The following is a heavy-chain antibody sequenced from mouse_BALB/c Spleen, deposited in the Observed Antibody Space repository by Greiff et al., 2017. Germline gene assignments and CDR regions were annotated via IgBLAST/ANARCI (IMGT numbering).Heavy chain of an antibody. CDR2: ISSGGSST. CDR1: GFTFSSYG. CDR3: ASNYVNYAMDY. J-gene: IGHJ4*01. D-gene: IGHD2-1*01. Sequence: EVQLVESGGDLVKPGGSLKLSCAASGFTFSSYGMSWVRQTPDKRLEWVATISSGGSSTYYPDSVKGRFTISRDNAKNTLYLQMSSLKSEDTAMYYCASNYVNYAMDYWGQGPSVPAPS. V-gene: IGHV5-6*01.